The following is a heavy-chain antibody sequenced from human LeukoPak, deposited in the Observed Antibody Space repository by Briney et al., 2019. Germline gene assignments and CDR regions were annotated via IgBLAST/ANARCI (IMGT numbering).Heavy chain of an antibody. J-gene: IGHJ4*02. CDR1: GFTFSNYA. CDR3: AKGPTRQGYCSTTSCRDYYFDY. D-gene: IGHD2-2*01. Sequence: GRSLRLSCAASGFTFSNYAMTWVRQAPGKGLEWVSAISASGGSTYYADSVKGRFTISRDNSKDTLYLQMNSLRAEDTALYYCAKGPTRQGYCSTTSCRDYYFDYWGQGTLVTVSS. V-gene: IGHV3-23*01. CDR2: ISASGGST.